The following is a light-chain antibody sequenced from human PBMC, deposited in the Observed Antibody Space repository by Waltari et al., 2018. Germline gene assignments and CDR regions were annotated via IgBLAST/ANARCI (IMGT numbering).Light chain of an antibody. CDR2: GAS. V-gene: IGKV3-15*01. Sequence: EIVMTQSPATLSVSPGEEATLSCRASQSVDSNLAWYQQNPGQAPTRIIFGASGRATGVPARFSGSGSGTEYTLTIGSLQSEDSAVYYCQQYSSWPLWTFGQGTKVEIK. CDR3: QQYSSWPLWT. CDR1: QSVDSN. J-gene: IGKJ1*01.